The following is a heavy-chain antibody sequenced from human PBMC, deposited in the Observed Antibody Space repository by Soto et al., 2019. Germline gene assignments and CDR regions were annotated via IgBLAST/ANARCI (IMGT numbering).Heavy chain of an antibody. CDR3: ARDLRAGTTAHDAFDI. J-gene: IGHJ3*02. CDR2: ISAGNGNT. Sequence: ASVKVSCKASVYTFTGYAMHWVRQAPGQRLEWMGWISAGNGNTKYSQKFQGRVTITRDTSASTAYMELSSLRSEDTAVYYCARDLRAGTTAHDAFDIWGQGTMVTVSS. V-gene: IGHV1-3*01. D-gene: IGHD1-7*01. CDR1: VYTFTGYA.